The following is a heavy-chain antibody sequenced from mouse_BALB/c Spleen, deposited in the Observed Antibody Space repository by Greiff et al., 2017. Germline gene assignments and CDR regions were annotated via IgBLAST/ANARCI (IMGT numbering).Heavy chain of an antibody. CDR3: TRSGGSSLFAY. J-gene: IGHJ3*01. D-gene: IGHD1-1*01. Sequence: VQLVESGAELVRPGASVTLSCKASGYTFTDYEMHWVKQTPVHGLEWIGAINPETGGTAYNQKFKGKATLTADKSSSTAYMELRSLTSEDSAVYYCTRSGGSSLFAYWGQGTLVTVSA. V-gene: IGHV1-15*01. CDR1: GYTFTDYE. CDR2: INPETGGT.